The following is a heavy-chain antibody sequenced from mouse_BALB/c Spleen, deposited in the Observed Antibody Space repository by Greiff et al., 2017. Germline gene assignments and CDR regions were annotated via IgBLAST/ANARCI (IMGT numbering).Heavy chain of an antibody. D-gene: IGHD2-14*01. CDR3: ARHYRYAMDY. J-gene: IGHJ4*01. CDR1: GFTFSSFG. CDR2: ISSGSSTI. Sequence: DVKLVESGGGLVQPGGSRKLSCAASGFTFSSFGMHWVRQAPEKGLEWVAYISSGSSTIYYADTVKGRFTISRDNPKNTLFLQMTSLRSEDTAMYYCARHYRYAMDYWGQGTSVTVSS. V-gene: IGHV5-17*02.